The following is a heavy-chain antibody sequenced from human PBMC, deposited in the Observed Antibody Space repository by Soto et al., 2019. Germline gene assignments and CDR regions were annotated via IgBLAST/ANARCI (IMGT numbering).Heavy chain of an antibody. CDR2: IYYSGNT. CDR1: GGSINSYY. D-gene: IGHD4-17*01. V-gene: IGHV4-59*01. CDR3: ARDNNFGDSGDWFDP. J-gene: IGHJ5*02. Sequence: PSETLSLTCTVSGGSINSYYWSWIRQPPGKGLEWIGYIYYSGNTNYNPSLKSRVTISVDTSKNHFSLKLSSVTAADTAVYYCARDNNFGDSGDWFDPWGQGTLVTVSS.